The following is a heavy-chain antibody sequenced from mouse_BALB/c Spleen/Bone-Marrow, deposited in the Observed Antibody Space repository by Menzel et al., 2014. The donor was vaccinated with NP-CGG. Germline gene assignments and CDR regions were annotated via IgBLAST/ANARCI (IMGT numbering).Heavy chain of an antibody. V-gene: IGHV1-5*01. CDR1: GYTFSNYW. J-gene: IGHJ2*01. D-gene: IGHD3-1*01. CDR2: IHPGNSDT. Sequence: VQLQQSGTVLARPGAAVKMSCKASGYTFSNYWMHWIKQRPGQGLEWIGTIHPGNSDTTYNQNFKSKAKLTAVTSTSTAYMELSSLTNEDSAIYYCTTLARNNFDYLGQGNTHAVSS. CDR3: TTLARNNFDY.